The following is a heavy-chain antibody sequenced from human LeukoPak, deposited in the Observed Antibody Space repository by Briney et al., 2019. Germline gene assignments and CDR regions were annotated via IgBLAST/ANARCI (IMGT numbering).Heavy chain of an antibody. D-gene: IGHD2-8*02. J-gene: IGHJ4*02. CDR2: IINSDGTT. Sequence: PGGSLRLSCAASGFTLTTYTINWVRQAPDKGLEWVPTIINSDGTTYYVESVRGRFTISRDNYRNMLYLQMNSLRAEDAALYYCVKDFWSPSNYWGPGTLVTVSS. CDR3: VKDFWSPSNY. CDR1: GFTLTTYT. V-gene: IGHV3-23*01.